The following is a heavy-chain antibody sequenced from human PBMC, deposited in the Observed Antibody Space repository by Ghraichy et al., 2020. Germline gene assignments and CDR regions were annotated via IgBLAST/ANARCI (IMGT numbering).Heavy chain of an antibody. CDR1: GYTFTSYG. J-gene: IGHJ6*03. V-gene: IGHV1-18*04. Sequence: ASVKVSCKASGYTFTSYGISWVRQAPGQGLEWMGWISAYNGNTNYAQKLQGRVTMTTDTSTSTAYMELRSLRSDDTAVYYCARAFPESRNYYYYYMDVWGKGTTVTVSS. CDR2: ISAYNGNT. CDR3: ARAFPESRNYYYYYMDV.